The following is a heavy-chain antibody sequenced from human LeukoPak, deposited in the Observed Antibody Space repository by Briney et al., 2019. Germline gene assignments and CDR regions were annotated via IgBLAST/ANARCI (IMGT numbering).Heavy chain of an antibody. CDR3: ARDLTPGATYFDY. CDR1: GYSISSGYY. V-gene: IGHV4-38-2*02. J-gene: IGHJ4*02. Sequence: SETLSLTCTVSGYSISSGYYWGWIRQPPGKGLEWIGSIYHSGSTYYSPSLKSRVTISVDTSKNQFSLKLNSLTAADTAVYYCARDLTPGATYFDYWGQGTLVTASS. D-gene: IGHD1-1*01. CDR2: IYHSGST.